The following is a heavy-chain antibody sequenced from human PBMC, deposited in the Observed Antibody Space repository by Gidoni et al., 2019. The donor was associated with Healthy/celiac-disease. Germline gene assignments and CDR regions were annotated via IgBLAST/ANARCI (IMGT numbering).Heavy chain of an antibody. Sequence: EVQLVESGGGLVQPGGSLRLSCAASGFTVSSNYMTWVRQAPGKGLEWVSVIYSGGSTYTADSVKGRFTISRDNSKNTLYLQMNSLGAEYTAVYYCARDAGGGWLDAFDIWGQGTMVTVSS. CDR2: IYSGGST. J-gene: IGHJ3*02. D-gene: IGHD3-16*01. CDR3: ARDAGGGWLDAFDI. V-gene: IGHV3-66*02. CDR1: GFTVSSNY.